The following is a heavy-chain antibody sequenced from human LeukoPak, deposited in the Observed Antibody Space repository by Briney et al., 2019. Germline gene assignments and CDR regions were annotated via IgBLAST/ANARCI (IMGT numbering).Heavy chain of an antibody. V-gene: IGHV3-30*18. CDR3: AKDRGRAHSYGSFDY. J-gene: IGHJ4*02. Sequence: TGGSLRLSCAASGFTFSSYGMHWVRQAPGKGLEWVAVISYDGSNKYYADSVKGRFTISRDNSKNTLYLQMNSLRAEDTAVCYCAKDRGRAHSYGSFDYWGQGTLVTVSS. D-gene: IGHD5-18*01. CDR2: ISYDGSNK. CDR1: GFTFSSYG.